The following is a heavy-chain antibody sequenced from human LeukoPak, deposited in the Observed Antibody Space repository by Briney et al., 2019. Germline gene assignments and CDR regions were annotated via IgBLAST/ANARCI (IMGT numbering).Heavy chain of an antibody. Sequence: GASVKVSCKASGYTFTSYGIIWVRQAPGQGLEWMGWISAYNGNTNYAQKLQGRVTMTTDTSTSTAYMELRSLRSDDTAVYYCARTELRGSCYGWFDPWGQGTLVTVSS. J-gene: IGHJ5*02. D-gene: IGHD2-15*01. CDR2: ISAYNGNT. CDR1: GYTFTSYG. V-gene: IGHV1-18*01. CDR3: ARTELRGSCYGWFDP.